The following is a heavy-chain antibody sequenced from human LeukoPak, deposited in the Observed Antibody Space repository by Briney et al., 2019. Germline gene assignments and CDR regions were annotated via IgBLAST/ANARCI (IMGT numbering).Heavy chain of an antibody. CDR1: GRYW. CDR3: ARDSSGYYYGGLDY. J-gene: IGHJ4*02. V-gene: IGHV3-33*08. Sequence: GGSLGLSCAASGRYWMHWVRQAPGKGLEWVAVIWYDGSNKYYADSAKGRFTISRDNSKNTLYLQMNSLRAEDTAVYYCARDSSGYYYGGLDYWGQGTLVTVSS. CDR2: IWYDGSNK. D-gene: IGHD3-22*01.